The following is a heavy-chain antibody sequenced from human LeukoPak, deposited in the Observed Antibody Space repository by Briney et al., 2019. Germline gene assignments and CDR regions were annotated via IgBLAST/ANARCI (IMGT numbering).Heavy chain of an antibody. V-gene: IGHV3-23*01. CDR2: ISGSGGST. Sequence: PGGSLRLSCAASGFTFTSYAMSWVRQAPGKGLEWVSGISGSGGSTYYADSVKGRFTISRDNSKNTLYLQTNSLRAEDTAVYYCAKNLEGWELPNFFFDYWGQGTLVTVSS. J-gene: IGHJ4*02. D-gene: IGHD1-26*01. CDR1: GFTFTSYA. CDR3: AKNLEGWELPNFFFDY.